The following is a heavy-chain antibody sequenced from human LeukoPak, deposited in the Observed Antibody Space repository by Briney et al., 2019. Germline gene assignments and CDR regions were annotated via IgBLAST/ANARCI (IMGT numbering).Heavy chain of an antibody. CDR1: GYSFTSYW. V-gene: IGHV5-51*01. J-gene: IGHJ6*03. CDR2: IYPGDSGT. D-gene: IGHD2-2*01. CDR3: AGHEIVVVPAAIPTTESDYYYYYYMDV. Sequence: GESLKISCKGSGYSFTSYWISWVRQMPGKGLEWMGIIYPGDSGTRYSPSFQGQVTISADKSISTAYLQWSSLKASDTAMYYCAGHEIVVVPAAIPTTESDYYYYYYMDVWGKGTTVTISS.